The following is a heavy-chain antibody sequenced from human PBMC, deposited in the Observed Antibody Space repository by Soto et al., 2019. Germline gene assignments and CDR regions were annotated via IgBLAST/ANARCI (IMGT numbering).Heavy chain of an antibody. CDR1: GGSFSGYY. V-gene: IGHV4-34*01. J-gene: IGHJ4*02. D-gene: IGHD2-2*01. Sequence: SETLSLTCAVYGGSFSGYYWSWIRQPPGKGLEWIGEINHSGSTNYNPSLKSRVTISVDTSKNQFSLKLSSVTAADTAVYYCARGQNVVVPAATRPAAEFDYWGQGTLVTVSS. CDR3: ARGQNVVVPAATRPAAEFDY. CDR2: INHSGST.